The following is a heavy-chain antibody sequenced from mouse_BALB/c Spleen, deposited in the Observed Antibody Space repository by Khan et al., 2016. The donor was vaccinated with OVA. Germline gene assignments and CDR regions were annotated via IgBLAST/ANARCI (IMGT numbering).Heavy chain of an antibody. J-gene: IGHJ3*01. CDR2: INPNNGYT. CDR3: ARGVYGSRGAWFAY. D-gene: IGHD1-1*01. Sequence: VKQSHGKNLEWIGDINPNNGYTINNQKFKGKATLTVDKSSSTAYMELRSLTSEDTAVYYCARGVYGSRGAWFAYWGQGTLVTVSA. V-gene: IGHV1-18*01.